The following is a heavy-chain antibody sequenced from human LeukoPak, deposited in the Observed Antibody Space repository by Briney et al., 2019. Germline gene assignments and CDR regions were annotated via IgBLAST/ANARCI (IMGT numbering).Heavy chain of an antibody. CDR3: ARAKYCTAAGCYFDY. CDR2: IHYSGST. CDR1: GGFTGSGNYY. J-gene: IGHJ4*02. V-gene: IGHV4-31*03. Sequence: SETLSLTCTVSGGFTGSGNYYWSWIRQHPGKGLEWIGYIHYSGSTYYNPSLKTRVTISMDTSKNQLSLKLQSVTAADTAVYYCARAKYCTAAGCYFDYWGQGTLVTVYS. D-gene: IGHD2-8*01.